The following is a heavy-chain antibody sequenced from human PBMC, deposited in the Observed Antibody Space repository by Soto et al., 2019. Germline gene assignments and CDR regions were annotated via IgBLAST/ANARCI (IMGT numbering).Heavy chain of an antibody. Sequence: QVQLQQSGPGLVKPSQTLSLTCTVSGGSISGDYYHWTWIRQSPGKGLEWIGYIHFSGSVLYNPSFTSRPTISVDTSKNQFSLHLRSVTAADTAVYFCAREDDGGDRDYYGLDVWGQGTTVTVSS. D-gene: IGHD2-21*02. J-gene: IGHJ6*02. CDR1: GGSISGDYYH. CDR3: AREDDGGDRDYYGLDV. V-gene: IGHV4-30-4*08. CDR2: IHFSGSV.